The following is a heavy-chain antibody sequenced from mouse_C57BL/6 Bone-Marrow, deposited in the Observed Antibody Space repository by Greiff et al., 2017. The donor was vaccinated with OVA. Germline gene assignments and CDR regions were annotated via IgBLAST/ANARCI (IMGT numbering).Heavy chain of an antibody. CDR1: GYTFTSYG. J-gene: IGHJ2*01. V-gene: IGHV1-81*01. CDR2: IYPRSGNT. CDR3: AREGQLRLRKVFDY. Sequence: VQLQQSGAELARPGASVKLSCKASGYTFTSYGISWVKQRTGQGLEWIGEIYPRSGNTYYNEKFKGKATLTADKSSSTAYMELRSLTSEDSAVYFCAREGQLRLRKVFDYWGQGTTLTVSS. D-gene: IGHD3-2*02.